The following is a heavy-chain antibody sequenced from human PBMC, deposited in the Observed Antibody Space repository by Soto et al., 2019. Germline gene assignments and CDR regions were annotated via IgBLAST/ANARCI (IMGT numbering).Heavy chain of an antibody. J-gene: IGHJ5*02. CDR3: ARQKSGSRSWFDP. CDR1: GGTFSSYT. Sequence: SVKVSCKASGGTFSSYTISWVRQAPGQGLEWMGRIIPILGIANYAQKFQGRVTITADKSTSTAYMELSSLRSEDTAVYYCARQKSGSRSWFDPWGQGTLVTVSS. CDR2: IIPILGIA. V-gene: IGHV1-69*02. D-gene: IGHD2-15*01.